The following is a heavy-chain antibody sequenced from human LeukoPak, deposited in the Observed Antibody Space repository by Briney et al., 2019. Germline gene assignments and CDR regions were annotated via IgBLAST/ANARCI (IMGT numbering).Heavy chain of an antibody. CDR3: ASSTIPYYFDY. J-gene: IGHJ4*02. CDR1: GFTVSSNY. V-gene: IGHV3-53*01. CDR2: IYSDGST. Sequence: GGSLRLSCAASGFTVSSNYMSWVRQAPGKGLEWVSVIYSDGSTYYADSVKGRFTISRDNSKNTPYLQMNSLRAEDTAVYYCASSTIPYYFDYWGQGTLVTVSS. D-gene: IGHD5/OR15-5a*01.